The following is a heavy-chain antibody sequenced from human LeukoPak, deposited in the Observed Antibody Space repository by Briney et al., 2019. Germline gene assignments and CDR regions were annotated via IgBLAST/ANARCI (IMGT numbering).Heavy chain of an antibody. V-gene: IGHV3-74*01. CDR3: VRGQIGVSVIVH. CDR2: IKGDGSET. CDR1: GFTFSDYW. J-gene: IGHJ5*02. D-gene: IGHD3-22*01. Sequence: LPGGSLRLSCAASGFTFSDYWMHWVRQVPGKGLVCVSRIKGDGSETNYADSVKGRFTISRDNAKNTLFLQMNSLRVEDTAVYYCVRGQIGVSVIVHWGQGTLVTVSS.